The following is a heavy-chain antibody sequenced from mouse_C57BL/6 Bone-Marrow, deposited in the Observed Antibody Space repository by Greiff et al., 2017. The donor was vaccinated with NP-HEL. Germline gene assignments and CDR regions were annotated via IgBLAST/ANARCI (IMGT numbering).Heavy chain of an antibody. Sequence: QVQLQQSGAELARPGASVKMSCKASGYTFTSYTMHWVKQRPGQGLEWIGYINPSSGYTKYNQKFKDKATLTADKSSSTAYMQLSSLTSEDSAVYYCARPLHYHGSSYRYFDVWGTGTTVTVSS. CDR1: GYTFTSYT. J-gene: IGHJ1*03. D-gene: IGHD1-1*01. CDR3: ARPLHYHGSSYRYFDV. CDR2: INPSSGYT. V-gene: IGHV1-4*01.